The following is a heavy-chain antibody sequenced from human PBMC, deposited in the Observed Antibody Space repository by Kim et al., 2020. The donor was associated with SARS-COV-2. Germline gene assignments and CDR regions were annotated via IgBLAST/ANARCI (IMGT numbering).Heavy chain of an antibody. Sequence: GGSLRLSCAASGFTFSNAWMSWVRQAPGKGLEWVGRIKSKTDGRTKDYAATVKGRFTISRDDSKNTLYLQMNSMKTEDTAVYYCTTVGNYYGSVSNPGYWGQGTPVTVSS. J-gene: IGHJ4*02. CDR1: GFTFSNAW. V-gene: IGHV3-15*01. CDR2: IKSKTDGRTK. CDR3: TTVGNYYGSVSNPGY. D-gene: IGHD3-10*01.